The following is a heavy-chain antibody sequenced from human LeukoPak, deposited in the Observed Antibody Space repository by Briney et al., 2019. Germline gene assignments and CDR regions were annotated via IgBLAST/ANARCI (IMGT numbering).Heavy chain of an antibody. CDR2: IIPIFGTA. D-gene: IGHD6-6*01. J-gene: IGHJ5*02. CDR3: ARAGAARVLRDWFDP. V-gene: IGHV1-69*05. Sequence: SVKVSCKASGGTLSSYAISWVRQAPGQGLEWMGGIIPIFGTANYAQKFQGRVTITTDESTSTAYMELSSLRSEDTAVYYCARAGAARVLRDWFDPWGQGTLVTVSS. CDR1: GGTLSSYA.